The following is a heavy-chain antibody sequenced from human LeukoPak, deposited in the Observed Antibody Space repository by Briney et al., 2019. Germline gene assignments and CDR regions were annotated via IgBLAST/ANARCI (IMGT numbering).Heavy chain of an antibody. Sequence: HPGGSLRLSCAASGFTFSSYDMYWVRQAPGKGLEWIANVNPDMSEKNYVESVKGRFTISRDKVKNSLYLQMNSLRGDDTAVYYCARDGLPVALDKWGQGTLVTVSS. J-gene: IGHJ4*02. CDR2: VNPDMSEK. CDR1: GFTFSSYD. V-gene: IGHV3-7*01. D-gene: IGHD2-2*01. CDR3: ARDGLPVALDK.